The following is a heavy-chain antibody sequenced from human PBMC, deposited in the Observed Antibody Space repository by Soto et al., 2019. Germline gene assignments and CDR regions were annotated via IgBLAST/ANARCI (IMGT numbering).Heavy chain of an antibody. V-gene: IGHV1-69*13. CDR3: ARELAAEDYYDSSGYYAHFDY. J-gene: IGHJ4*02. CDR2: IIPIFGTA. D-gene: IGHD3-22*01. Sequence: GASVKVSCKASGGTFSSYAISWVRQAPGQGLEWMGGIIPIFGTANYAQKFQGRVTITADESTSTAYMELSSLRSEDTAVYYCARELAAEDYYDSSGYYAHFDYWGQGTLVTVSS. CDR1: GGTFSSYA.